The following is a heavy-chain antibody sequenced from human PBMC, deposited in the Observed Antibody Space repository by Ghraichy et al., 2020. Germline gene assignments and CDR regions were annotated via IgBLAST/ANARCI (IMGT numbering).Heavy chain of an antibody. Sequence: SCAGSGFTFSGYWMHWVRQAPGKGLVWVSRINSDGSSTSYADSVKGRFTISRDNAKNTLYLQMNSLRAEDTAVYYCARGGDGYGNFDYWGQGTLVPVSS. CDR1: GFTFSGYW. J-gene: IGHJ4*02. CDR3: ARGGDGYGNFDY. CDR2: INSDGSST. D-gene: IGHD5-18*01. V-gene: IGHV3-74*01.